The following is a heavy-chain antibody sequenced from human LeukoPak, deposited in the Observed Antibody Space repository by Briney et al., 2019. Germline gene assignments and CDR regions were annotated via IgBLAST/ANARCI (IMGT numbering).Heavy chain of an antibody. D-gene: IGHD1-26*01. Sequence: GGSLRLSCAASGFTFSSYAMYWVRQAPGKGLEWVAFIRYDGNKKYYADSVKGRFTISRDSSRNTVYLQMNSLTSEDTAVYYCAKLLLETGGIGEEFDYWGQGTLVAVSS. CDR3: AKLLLETGGIGEEFDY. J-gene: IGHJ4*02. V-gene: IGHV3-30*02. CDR2: IRYDGNKK. CDR1: GFTFSSYA.